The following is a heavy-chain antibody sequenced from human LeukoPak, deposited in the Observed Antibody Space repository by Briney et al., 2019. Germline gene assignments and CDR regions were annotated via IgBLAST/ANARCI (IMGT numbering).Heavy chain of an antibody. Sequence: GGTLRLSCAASGFTFSDYGMTWVRQAPGKGLEWVSTISDGGSFTYYADSVKGRFTISRDNSKNTLFLQMNTLRAEDTAIYYCAKSRGSGSNMARGVNFDYWGQGTLVTVSS. D-gene: IGHD3-10*01. CDR1: GFTFSDYG. V-gene: IGHV3-23*01. J-gene: IGHJ4*02. CDR2: ISDGGSFT. CDR3: AKSRGSGSNMARGVNFDY.